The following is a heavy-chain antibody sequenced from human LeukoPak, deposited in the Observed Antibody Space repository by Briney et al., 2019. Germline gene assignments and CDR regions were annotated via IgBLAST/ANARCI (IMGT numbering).Heavy chain of an antibody. D-gene: IGHD2-21*02. V-gene: IGHV3-9*01. J-gene: IGHJ3*02. CDR1: GFTFDDYA. CDR2: ISWNSGSI. CDR3: AKEGAQYCGGDCNDAFDI. Sequence: PGGSLRLSCAASGFTFDDYAMHWVRQAPGEGLEWVSGISWNSGSIGYADSVKGRFTISRDNSKNTLYLQMNSLRAEDTAVYYCAKEGAQYCGGDCNDAFDIWGQGTMVTVSS.